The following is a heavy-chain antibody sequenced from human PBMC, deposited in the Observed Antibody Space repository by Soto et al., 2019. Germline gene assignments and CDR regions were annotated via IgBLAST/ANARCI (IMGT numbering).Heavy chain of an antibody. CDR1: GGSISSGGYY. D-gene: IGHD2-21*02. CDR2: ISYSGST. CDR3: ARGSWHIVVVTATDWYFDL. J-gene: IGHJ2*01. Sequence: QVQLQESGPGLVKPSQTLSLTCTVSGGSISSGGYYWTWIRRHPGKGLEWIGYISYSGSTYYNPSLKSRITISVDTSKTQFSLKLSSVTAADTAVYYCARGSWHIVVVTATDWYFDLWGGGTLVTVSS. V-gene: IGHV4-31*03.